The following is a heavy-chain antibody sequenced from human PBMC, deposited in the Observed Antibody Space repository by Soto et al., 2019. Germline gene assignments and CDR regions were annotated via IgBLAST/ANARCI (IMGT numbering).Heavy chain of an antibody. V-gene: IGHV3-11*01. CDR2: ISGSGSAI. Sequence: SLRLSCAASGFTFIDHYMSWIRQAPGKGLEWVSYISGSGSAIYYADSVKGRFTISRDNARNSLYLQMNYLRAEDTAVYYCARRYGITMIRGVTYYYYYMDVWGKGTTVTVSS. CDR3: ARRYGITMIRGVTYYYYYMDV. J-gene: IGHJ6*03. CDR1: GFTFIDHY. D-gene: IGHD3-10*01.